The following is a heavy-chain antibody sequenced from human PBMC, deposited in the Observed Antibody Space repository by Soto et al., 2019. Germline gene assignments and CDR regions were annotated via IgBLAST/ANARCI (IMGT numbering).Heavy chain of an antibody. V-gene: IGHV3-23*01. D-gene: IGHD2-21*02. J-gene: IGHJ4*02. Sequence: PGGSLRLSCAASGFTFSSYAMSWVRQAPGKGLEWVSAISGSGGSTYYADSVEGRFTISRDNSKNTLDLQMNSLRAEDTAVYYCAKDRDTPVVTQFDYWGQGTLVTVSS. CDR2: ISGSGGST. CDR3: AKDRDTPVVTQFDY. CDR1: GFTFSSYA.